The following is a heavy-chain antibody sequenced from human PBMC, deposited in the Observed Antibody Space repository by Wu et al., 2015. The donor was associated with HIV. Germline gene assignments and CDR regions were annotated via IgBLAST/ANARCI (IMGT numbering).Heavy chain of an antibody. D-gene: IGHD6-19*01. V-gene: IGHV4-38-2*01. Sequence: QVQLQESGPGLVKPSETLSLTCVVSGTSVSSDYYWGWIRQTPGKGLEWIGTLYHTGSTYYNPSLKSRVTISVDTSQNHFSLKLNSVTAADTAVYYCARHSGGWHLGAEYIQHWGQGTLVTVSS. CDR2: LYHTGST. CDR3: ARHSGGWHLGAEYIQH. J-gene: IGHJ1*01. CDR1: GTSVSSDYY.